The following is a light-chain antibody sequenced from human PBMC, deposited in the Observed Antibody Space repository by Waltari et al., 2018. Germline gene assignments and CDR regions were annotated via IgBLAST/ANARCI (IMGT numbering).Light chain of an antibody. CDR3: MQSIQFPRT. V-gene: IGKV2D-29*01. Sequence: DIVMTQTPLSLSVTPGQPASIPCRSSQSLLHSDRKTYLSWFLQKAGQPPRLLIYDLFNRFPGVPDRFSGSGSGTDFTLRISRVEPEDVGVYYCMQSIQFPRTFGQGTKVDIK. J-gene: IGKJ1*01. CDR1: QSLLHSDRKTY. CDR2: DLF.